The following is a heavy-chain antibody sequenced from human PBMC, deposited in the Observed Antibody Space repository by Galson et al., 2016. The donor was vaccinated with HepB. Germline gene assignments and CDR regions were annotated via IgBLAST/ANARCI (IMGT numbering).Heavy chain of an antibody. CDR1: GFSFSFYS. CDR2: ISSSTRYI. CDR3: AKGGGSDVLGFDN. D-gene: IGHD3-10*02. V-gene: IGHV3-21*01. J-gene: IGHJ4*02. Sequence: SLRLSCAASGFSFSFYSMHWVRQAPGKGLEWVSSISSSTRYIYYADSLRGRFTISRDNAKNSLFLQMNSLRAEDTAVYYCAKGGGSDVLGFDNWGQGTLVTVSS.